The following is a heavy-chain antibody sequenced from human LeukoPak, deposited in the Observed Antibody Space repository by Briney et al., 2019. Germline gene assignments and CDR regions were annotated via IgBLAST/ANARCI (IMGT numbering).Heavy chain of an antibody. V-gene: IGHV3-30*04. J-gene: IGHJ4*02. CDR1: GFTFSSYA. Sequence: GGSLRLSYAASGFTFSSYAMHWVRQAPGKGLEWVAVISYDGSNKYYADSVKGRFTISRDNSKNTLYLQMNSLRAEDTAVYYCNGDTAMATSDYWGQGTLVTVSS. D-gene: IGHD5-18*01. CDR2: ISYDGSNK. CDR3: NGDTAMATSDY.